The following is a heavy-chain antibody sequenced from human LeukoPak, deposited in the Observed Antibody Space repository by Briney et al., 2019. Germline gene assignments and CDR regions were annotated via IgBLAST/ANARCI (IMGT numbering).Heavy chain of an antibody. CDR3: ARASTYSSSSGQYYFDF. V-gene: IGHV1-46*01. J-gene: IGHJ4*02. D-gene: IGHD6-6*01. Sequence: GASVKVSCKASAYTFTSYYIHWVRQAPGQGLEWMGIINPGGGSPSYAQKFQGRVTLTKDTSTSTVSMELSSLGSEDTAVYYCARASTYSSSSGQYYFDFWGQGTLVTVSS. CDR1: AYTFTSYY. CDR2: INPGGGSP.